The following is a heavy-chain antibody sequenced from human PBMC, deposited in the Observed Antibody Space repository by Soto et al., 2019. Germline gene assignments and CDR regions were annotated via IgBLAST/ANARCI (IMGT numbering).Heavy chain of an antibody. J-gene: IGHJ4*02. V-gene: IGHV1-24*01. CDR2: VDPEDGEA. D-gene: IGHD5-12*01. CDR3: ATHKAGFDTVASMDTSFDN. CDR1: GYTLTGLS. Sequence: QVHLVQSGAEVKKPGASVKVSCKVSGYTLTGLSMHWVRQAPGKGLEWMGGVDPEDGEAIYAQKFQGRVTVTEDTSTDPAYMELSSLRSEDTAVYYCATHKAGFDTVASMDTSFDNWGQGTLVTVS.